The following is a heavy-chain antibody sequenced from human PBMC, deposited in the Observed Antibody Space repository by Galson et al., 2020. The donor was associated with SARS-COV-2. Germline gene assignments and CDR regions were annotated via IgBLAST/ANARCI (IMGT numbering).Heavy chain of an antibody. CDR3: AREFRQVPGWGFGELLGGLDY. V-gene: IGHV3-30-3*01. D-gene: IGHD3-10*01. Sequence: GESLKISCAASGFTFSSYAMHWVRQAPGKGLEWVAVISYDGSNKYYADSVKGRFTISRDNSKNTLYLQMNSLRAEDTAVYYCAREFRQVPGWGFGELLGGLDYWGQGTLVTVSS. CDR2: ISYDGSNK. J-gene: IGHJ4*02. CDR1: GFTFSSYA.